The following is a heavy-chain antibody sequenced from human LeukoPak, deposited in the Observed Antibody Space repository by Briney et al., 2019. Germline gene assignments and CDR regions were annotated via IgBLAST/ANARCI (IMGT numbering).Heavy chain of an antibody. V-gene: IGHV3-53*01. D-gene: IGHD6-13*01. Sequence: GGSLRLSCAASGFTVSSNYMSWVRQAPGKGLEWVSVIYSGGSTYYADSVKGRFTISRDNSRNTLYLQMHSLRVEDTAVYYCAKDRPYITSWYGCSTPWGQGTLVTVSS. J-gene: IGHJ5*02. CDR1: GFTVSSNY. CDR2: IYSGGST. CDR3: AKDRPYITSWYGCSTP.